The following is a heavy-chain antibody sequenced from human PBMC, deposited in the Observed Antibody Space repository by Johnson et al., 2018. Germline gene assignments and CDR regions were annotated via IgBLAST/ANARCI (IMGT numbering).Heavy chain of an antibody. D-gene: IGHD3-3*01. CDR1: GVSIRSPYW. CDR2: IYHSGST. CDR3: ARVREVYRFVEGRPNGDSYYYSTDV. J-gene: IGHJ6*03. Sequence: QVQLQESGPGLVKPSGTLSLTCSVSGVSIRSPYWWSWVRQPPGKGLEWIGQIYHSGSTNYNPSLKSRVTISVDKSKNQFSLKLTSVTAGDTAVYFCARVREVYRFVEGRPNGDSYYYSTDVWGTGTTVTGSS. V-gene: IGHV4-4*02.